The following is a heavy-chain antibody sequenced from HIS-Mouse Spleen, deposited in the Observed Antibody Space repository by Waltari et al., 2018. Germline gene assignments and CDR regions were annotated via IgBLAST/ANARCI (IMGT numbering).Heavy chain of an antibody. CDR3: ARALEYSSSWYYYYYGMDV. V-gene: IGHV4-38-2*02. Sequence: QVQLQESGPGLVKPSETLSLTCTAPGYSISSGYYWGWIRQPPGKGLEWFGSIYHSGSTYYTPSLKSRVTISVDTSKNQFSLKLSSVTAADTAVYYCARALEYSSSWYYYYYGMDVRGQGTTVTVSS. CDR2: IYHSGST. CDR1: GYSISSGYY. J-gene: IGHJ6*02. D-gene: IGHD6-13*01.